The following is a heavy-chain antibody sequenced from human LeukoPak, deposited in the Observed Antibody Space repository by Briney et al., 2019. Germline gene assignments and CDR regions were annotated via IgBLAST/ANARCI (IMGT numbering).Heavy chain of an antibody. Sequence: GASVKVSCKASGYTFTSYDINWVRQATGQGLEWMGWMNPNSGNTGYAQKFQGRVTITRNTSISTAYMELSSLRSEDTAVYYCARGPHLIAARGGSWFDPWGQGTLVTVSS. CDR2: MNPNSGNT. V-gene: IGHV1-8*03. CDR3: ARGPHLIAARGGSWFDP. J-gene: IGHJ5*02. CDR1: GYTFTSYD. D-gene: IGHD6-6*01.